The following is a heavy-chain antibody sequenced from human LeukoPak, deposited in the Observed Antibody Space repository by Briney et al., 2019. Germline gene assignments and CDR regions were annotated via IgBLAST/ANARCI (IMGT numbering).Heavy chain of an antibody. J-gene: IGHJ3*02. Sequence: RASVKVSCKASGYTFTSYGISWVRQAPGQGLEWMGWISAYNGNTNYAQKLQGRVTMTTDTSTSTAYMELRSLRSDDTAVYYCARDNGYCSGGSCYHAFDIWGQGTKVTVSS. CDR1: GYTFTSYG. V-gene: IGHV1-18*01. CDR3: ARDNGYCSGGSCYHAFDI. CDR2: ISAYNGNT. D-gene: IGHD2-15*01.